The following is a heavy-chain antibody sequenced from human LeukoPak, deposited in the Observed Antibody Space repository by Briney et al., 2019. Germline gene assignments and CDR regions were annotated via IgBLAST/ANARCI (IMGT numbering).Heavy chain of an antibody. J-gene: IGHJ4*02. V-gene: IGHV1-3*03. CDR2: INAGNGNT. CDR1: GYTFTSYA. CDR3: ARSVATIYSTYIDY. Sequence: ASVKVSCKASGYTFTSYAMHWVRQAPGQRLEWMGWINAGNGNTKYSQEFQGRVSITRDTSASTAYMELSSLRSEDMAVYYCARSVATIYSTYIDYWGQGTLVTVSS. D-gene: IGHD5-12*01.